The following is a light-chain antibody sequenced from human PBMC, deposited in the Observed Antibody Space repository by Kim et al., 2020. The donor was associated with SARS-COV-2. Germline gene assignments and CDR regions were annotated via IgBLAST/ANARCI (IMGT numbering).Light chain of an antibody. CDR3: QQFDDLPLT. J-gene: IGKJ4*01. V-gene: IGKV1-33*01. Sequence: GYVGDRVTITCQASHDIRKYLNWYQQKPEKAPKLLIYGASKLETGVPSRFSGSGSGTDFTFTISSLQPEDFATYYCQQFDDLPLTFGGGTKVEIK. CDR2: GAS. CDR1: HDIRKY.